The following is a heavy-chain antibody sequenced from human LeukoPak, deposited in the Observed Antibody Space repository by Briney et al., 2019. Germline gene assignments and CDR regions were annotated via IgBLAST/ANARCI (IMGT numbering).Heavy chain of an antibody. Sequence: GASVKVSCKASGYTFTSYYMHWVRQAPGQGLEWMGTINPSGGSTSYAQKFQGRVTMTRDTSTSTVYMELSSLRSEDTAVYYCARADCSSTSCFLFDYWGQGTLVTVSS. J-gene: IGHJ4*02. CDR2: INPSGGST. CDR1: GYTFTSYY. D-gene: IGHD2-2*01. CDR3: ARADCSSTSCFLFDY. V-gene: IGHV1-46*01.